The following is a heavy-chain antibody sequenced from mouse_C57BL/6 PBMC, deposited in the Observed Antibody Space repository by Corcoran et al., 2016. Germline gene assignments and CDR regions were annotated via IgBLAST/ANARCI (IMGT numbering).Heavy chain of an antibody. CDR3: ARGVPFAY. V-gene: IGHV3-6*01. CDR1: GYSITSGYY. CDR2: ISYDGSN. J-gene: IGHJ3*01. Sequence: DVQLQESGPGLVKPSQSLSLTCSVTGYSITSGYYWNWIRQFPGNKLEWMGYISYDGSNNYNPSLKNRISITRDTSKNQFFLKLNSVTTEDTATYYCARGVPFAYWGQGTLVTVSA.